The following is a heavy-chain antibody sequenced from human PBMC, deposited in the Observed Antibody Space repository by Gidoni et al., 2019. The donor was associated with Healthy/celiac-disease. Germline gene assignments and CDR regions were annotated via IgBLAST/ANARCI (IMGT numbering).Heavy chain of an antibody. CDR2: ISGSGGST. V-gene: IGHV3-23*01. Sequence: EVQLLESGGGLVQPGGSLRLSCAASGFTFSSYAMSWVRQAPGKGLEWGSAISGSGGSTYYADSVKGRFTISRDNSKNTLYLQMNSLRAEDTAVYYCAKDMWFGELFIDYFDYWGQGTLVTVSS. D-gene: IGHD3-10*01. CDR3: AKDMWFGELFIDYFDY. CDR1: GFTFSSYA. J-gene: IGHJ4*02.